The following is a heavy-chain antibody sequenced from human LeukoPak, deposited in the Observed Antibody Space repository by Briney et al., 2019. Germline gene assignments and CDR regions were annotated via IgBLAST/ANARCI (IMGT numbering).Heavy chain of an antibody. CDR2: ISYDGSNK. J-gene: IGHJ4*02. CDR3: ARGGSGSSELDY. D-gene: IGHD1-26*01. V-gene: IGHV3-30*04. Sequence: GGSLRLSCAASGFTFSSYAMHWVRQAPGKGLEWVAVISYDGSNKYYADSVKGRFTISRDNSKNTLYLQMSSLRAEDTAVYYCARGGSGSSELDYWGQGTLVTVSS. CDR1: GFTFSSYA.